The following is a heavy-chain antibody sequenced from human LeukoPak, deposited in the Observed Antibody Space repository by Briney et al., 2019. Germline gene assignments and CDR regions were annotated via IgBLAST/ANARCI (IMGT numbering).Heavy chain of an antibody. J-gene: IGHJ6*03. Sequence: GGSLRLSCAASGFTFSSYSMNWVRQAPGKGLEWVSYISSSSSTIYYADSVKGRFTISRDNAKNSLYLQMNSLRAEDTAVYYCARENEDSGSPRLYYYYMDVWGKGTTVTVSS. CDR1: GFTFSSYS. D-gene: IGHD1-26*01. CDR3: ARENEDSGSPRLYYYYMDV. V-gene: IGHV3-48*01. CDR2: ISSSSSTI.